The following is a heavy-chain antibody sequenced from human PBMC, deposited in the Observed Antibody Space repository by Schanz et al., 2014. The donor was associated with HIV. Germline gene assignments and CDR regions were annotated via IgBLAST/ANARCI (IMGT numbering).Heavy chain of an antibody. CDR3: ARSEWVDQK. J-gene: IGHJ4*02. D-gene: IGHD6-19*01. V-gene: IGHV3-21*05. CDR1: GLIFRTYD. Sequence: VQLVESGGGLVKRGGSLRLSCVVSGLIFRTYDMNWVRQAPGKGLEWVSYISISSTTIYYADSVKGRFTISRDNAKNSLFLQMNSLRDEDTAVYYCARSEWVDQKWGQGTLVTVSS. CDR2: ISISSTTI.